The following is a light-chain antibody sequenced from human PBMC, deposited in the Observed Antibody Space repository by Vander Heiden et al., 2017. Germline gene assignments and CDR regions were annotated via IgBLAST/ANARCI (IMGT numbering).Light chain of an antibody. CDR3: KSYDNRLRGWV. Sequence: QSVLTQPPSVSGAPGQRVTISCTGSTSNIGAGSDVQWEQQLQGTAPKIISDTNRNRPEGVPDRLSGSKAGNSASRAITGLQDEDEADYACKSYDNRLRGWVFGGGTKLTV. CDR2: TNR. V-gene: IGLV1-40*01. CDR1: TSNIGAGSD. J-gene: IGLJ3*02.